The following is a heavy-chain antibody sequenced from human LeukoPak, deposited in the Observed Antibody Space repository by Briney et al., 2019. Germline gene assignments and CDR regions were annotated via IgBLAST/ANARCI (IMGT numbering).Heavy chain of an antibody. D-gene: IGHD5-24*01. Sequence: GGSLRLSCEGSGFNFCLFSMKWVRQAPGKGLEWVSSISRGSTYIFYADSLQGRFIISRDNAKNTVYLQMTGLRVEDTALYYCARDREKATISHFESWGEGTLVTVSS. CDR1: GFNFCLFS. CDR3: ARDREKATISHFES. CDR2: ISRGSTYI. J-gene: IGHJ4*02. V-gene: IGHV3-21*01.